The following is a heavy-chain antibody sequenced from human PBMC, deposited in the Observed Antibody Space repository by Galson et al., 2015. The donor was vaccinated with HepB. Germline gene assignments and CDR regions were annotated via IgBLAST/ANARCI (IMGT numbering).Heavy chain of an antibody. Sequence: SLRLSCAASGFTFSSYAMSWVRQAPGKGLEWVSVIYSGGSTYYADSVKGRFTISRDNSKNTLYLQMNSLRAEDTAVYYCARSVAAKGRFDYWGQGTLVTVSS. D-gene: IGHD6-19*01. V-gene: IGHV3-66*01. CDR1: GFTFSSYA. J-gene: IGHJ4*02. CDR2: IYSGGST. CDR3: ARSVAAKGRFDY.